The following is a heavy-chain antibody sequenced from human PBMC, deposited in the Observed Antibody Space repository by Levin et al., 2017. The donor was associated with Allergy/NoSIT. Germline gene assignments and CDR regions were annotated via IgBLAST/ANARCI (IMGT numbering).Heavy chain of an antibody. Sequence: PGGSLRLSCAASGFTFSNYAMTWVRQAPGKGLEWVSAISGSGGSTYYADSVKGRFTISRDNSKNTLYLQMNSLRAEDTAVYYCAKDHLGCSSGACYPAGDYWGQGTLVTVSS. J-gene: IGHJ4*02. D-gene: IGHD2-15*01. CDR1: GFTFSNYA. CDR3: AKDHLGCSSGACYPAGDY. CDR2: ISGSGGST. V-gene: IGHV3-23*01.